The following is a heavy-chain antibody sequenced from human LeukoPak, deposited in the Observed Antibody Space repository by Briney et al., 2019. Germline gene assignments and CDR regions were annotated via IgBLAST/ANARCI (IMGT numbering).Heavy chain of an antibody. V-gene: IGHV4-59*08. D-gene: IGHD6-19*01. Sequence: SETLSLTCTVSGGSISSYYWNWIRQPPGKGLEWIGYIYYSGSTNYNPSLKSRLTISVDTSKNQFSLRLSSVTAADTAVYYCARSTAVAGTFDSWGQGTLVTVSS. CDR1: GGSISSYY. CDR3: ARSTAVAGTFDS. J-gene: IGHJ4*02. CDR2: IYYSGST.